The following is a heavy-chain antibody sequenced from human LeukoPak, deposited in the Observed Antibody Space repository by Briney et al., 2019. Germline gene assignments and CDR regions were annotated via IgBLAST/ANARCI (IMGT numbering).Heavy chain of an antibody. CDR1: GYTFTSYY. CDR2: INPSGGST. J-gene: IGHJ6*03. D-gene: IGHD2-2*01. V-gene: IGHV1-46*01. Sequence: ASVKVSCKASGYTFTSYYMHWVRQAPGQGLEWMGIINPSGGSTSYAQKFQGRVTMTRDTSTSTVYMELSSLRSEDTAVYYCARDWTDIVVVPAAMRYCYYMDVWGKGTTVTVSS. CDR3: ARDWTDIVVVPAAMRYCYYMDV.